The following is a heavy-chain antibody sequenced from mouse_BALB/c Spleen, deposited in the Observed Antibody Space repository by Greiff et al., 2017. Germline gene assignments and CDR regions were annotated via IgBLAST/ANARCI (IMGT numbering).Heavy chain of an antibody. CDR1: GYSITSGYY. J-gene: IGHJ3*01. CDR2: ISYDGSN. Sequence: EVQLQESGPGLVKPSQSLSLTCSVTGYSITSGYYWNWIRQFPGNKLEWMGYISYDGSNNYNPSLKNRISITRDTSKNQFFLKLNSVTTEDTATYYCARLDLAWFAYWGQGTLVTVSA. CDR3: ARLDLAWFAY. V-gene: IGHV3-6*02.